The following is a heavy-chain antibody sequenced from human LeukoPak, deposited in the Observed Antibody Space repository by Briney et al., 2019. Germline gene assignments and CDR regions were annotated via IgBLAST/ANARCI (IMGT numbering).Heavy chain of an antibody. CDR2: ISGTGSSA. D-gene: IGHD1-7*01. CDR1: GFTFNIYA. CDR3: ARDTVRGTLLDY. J-gene: IGHJ4*02. Sequence: PGGSLRLSCAASGFTFNIYAMSWVRQAPGKGLEWVSAISGTGSSAYYADSVKGRFTISRDNSKNALYLQMNSLRAEDTAVYYCARDTVRGTLLDYWGQGTLVTVSS. V-gene: IGHV3-23*01.